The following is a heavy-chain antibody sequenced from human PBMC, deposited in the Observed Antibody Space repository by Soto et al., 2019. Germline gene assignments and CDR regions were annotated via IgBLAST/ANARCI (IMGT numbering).Heavy chain of an antibody. CDR2: ISGSGGST. CDR1: GFTFSSYA. CDR3: AKDLGEHNWFDP. Sequence: EVQLLESGGGLVQPGGSLRLSCAASGFTFSSYAMSWVRQAPGKGLEWVSAISGSGGSTYYADSVKGRFTTSRDNSKNTLYLQMNSLRAEDTAVYYCAKDLGEHNWFDPWGQGTLVTVSS. D-gene: IGHD3-16*01. J-gene: IGHJ5*02. V-gene: IGHV3-23*01.